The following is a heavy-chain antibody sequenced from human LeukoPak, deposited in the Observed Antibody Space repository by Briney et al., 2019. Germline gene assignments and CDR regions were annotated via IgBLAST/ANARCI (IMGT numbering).Heavy chain of an antibody. CDR2: IKQDGSEK. D-gene: IGHD3-16*01. Sequence: PGGSLRLSCAASEFTFSSYWMSWVRQAPGKGLEWVANIKQDGSEKYFVDSVKGRFTISRDNAKNSLYLRMNSLRAEDTAVYYCARGRIGATSFDYWGQRTLVTVSS. CDR1: EFTFSSYW. J-gene: IGHJ4*02. CDR3: ARGRIGATSFDY. V-gene: IGHV3-7*03.